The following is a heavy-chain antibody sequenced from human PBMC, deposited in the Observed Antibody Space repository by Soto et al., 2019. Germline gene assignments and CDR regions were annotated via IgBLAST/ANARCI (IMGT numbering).Heavy chain of an antibody. Sequence: SETLSLTCTVSGGSISSSSYYWGWLRQPPGKGLEWIGSIYYSGSTYYNPSLKSRVTISVDTSKNQFSLKLSSVTAADTAVYYCARHGGDLWNYYGSGRNFDFWGQGTLVTVSS. CDR3: ARHGGDLWNYYGSGRNFDF. V-gene: IGHV4-39*01. CDR2: IYYSGST. D-gene: IGHD3-10*01. CDR1: GGSISSSSYY. J-gene: IGHJ4*02.